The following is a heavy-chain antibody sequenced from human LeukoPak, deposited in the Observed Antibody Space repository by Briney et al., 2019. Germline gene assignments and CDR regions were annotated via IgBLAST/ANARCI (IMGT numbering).Heavy chain of an antibody. CDR3: TRGQYSYGPFDY. V-gene: IGHV3-74*01. J-gene: IGHJ4*02. CDR1: GFTLRSYW. D-gene: IGHD5-18*01. CDR2: IKTDGSSI. Sequence: QAGGSLRLSCAASGFTLRSYWMHWVRQAPGKGLVWVSRIKTDGSSITNADSVKGRFTISRGNDKNTLYLQMNSLRAEDTAVYYCTRGQYSYGPFDYWGQGTLVTVSS.